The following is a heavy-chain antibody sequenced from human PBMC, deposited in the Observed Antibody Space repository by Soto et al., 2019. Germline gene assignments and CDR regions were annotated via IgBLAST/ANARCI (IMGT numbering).Heavy chain of an antibody. Sequence: SVKVSCKASRVAFNKFIVTWVRQAPGLGLEWVGGIIPVFGTTNYAQKFQGRVTITADESTSTSYMEVNNLRSEDTAVYYCAKVRYSSPMGYYYGMDVWGQGTTVTVSS. CDR1: RVAFNKFI. J-gene: IGHJ6*02. CDR2: IIPVFGTT. CDR3: AKVRYSSPMGYYYGMDV. D-gene: IGHD2-2*01. V-gene: IGHV1-69*13.